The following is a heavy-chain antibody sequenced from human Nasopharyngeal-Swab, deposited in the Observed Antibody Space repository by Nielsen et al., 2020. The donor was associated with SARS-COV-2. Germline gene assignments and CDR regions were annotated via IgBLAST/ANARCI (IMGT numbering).Heavy chain of an antibody. V-gene: IGHV4-59*12. CDR3: ARGGVVPWFDY. J-gene: IGHJ4*02. D-gene: IGHD3-3*01. CDR2: IYSSGRTT. Sequence: SETLSLTCTVSGGSISNYYWSWIRQPPGKRLEWIGYIYSSGRTTDYNPSLKSRVTISLDTSKNRFSLKLSSVTAADTAVYYCARGGVVPWFDYWGQGTLVTVSS. CDR1: GGSISNYY.